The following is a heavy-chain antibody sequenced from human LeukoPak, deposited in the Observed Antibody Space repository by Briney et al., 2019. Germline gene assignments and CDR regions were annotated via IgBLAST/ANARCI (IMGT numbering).Heavy chain of an antibody. CDR3: ARGKSWFDP. J-gene: IGHJ5*02. V-gene: IGHV3-74*01. CDR2: INSDGSNT. Sequence: GGSLRLSCAASGYTFTTYWIHWVRQAPGKGLVWVSLINSDGSNTGYADSVKGRFTISRDNAKNMVYLQMNSLRAEDTAVYYCARGKSWFDPWGQGTLVTVSS. CDR1: GYTFTTYW.